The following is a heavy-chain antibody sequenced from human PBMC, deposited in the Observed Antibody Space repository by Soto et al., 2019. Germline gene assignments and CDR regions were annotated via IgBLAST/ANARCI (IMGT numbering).Heavy chain of an antibody. CDR2: IYHSGST. CDR1: GGSISSSNW. D-gene: IGHD5-12*01. CDR3: AREGTGGYRGYDVARTFWFVH. J-gene: IGHJ5*02. Sequence: PSETLSLTCAVSGGSISSSNWWIWVRQPPGKGLEWIGEIYHSGSTNYNPSLKSRVTISVDKSKNQFSLKLSSVTAADTAVFYCAREGTGGYRGYDVARTFWFVHWGPGTLVTVSS. V-gene: IGHV4-4*02.